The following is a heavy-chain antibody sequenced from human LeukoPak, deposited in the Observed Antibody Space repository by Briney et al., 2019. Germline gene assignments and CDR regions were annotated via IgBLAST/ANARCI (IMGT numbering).Heavy chain of an antibody. CDR2: INAGNGNT. D-gene: IGHD3-3*01. CDR3: ARARRSGYYSSWWFDP. CDR1: GYTFTSYA. J-gene: IGHJ5*02. Sequence: ASVKVSCEASGYTFTSYAMHWVRQAPGQRLEWMGWINAGNGNTKYSQKFQGRVTITRDTSASTAYMELSSLRSEDTAVYYCARARRSGYYSSWWFDPWGQGTLVTVSS. V-gene: IGHV1-3*01.